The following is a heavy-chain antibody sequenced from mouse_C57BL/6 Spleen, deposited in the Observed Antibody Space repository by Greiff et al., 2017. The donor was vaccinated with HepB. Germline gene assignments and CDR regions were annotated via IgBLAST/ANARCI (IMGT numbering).Heavy chain of an antibody. CDR2: IHPNSGST. CDR1: GYTFTSYW. J-gene: IGHJ2*01. V-gene: IGHV1-64*01. Sequence: VQLQQPGAELVKPGASVKLSCKASGYTFTSYWMHWVKQRPGQGLEWIGMIHPNSGSTNYNEKFKSKATLTVDKSSSTAYMQLSSLTSEDSAVYYCARRDSSGYHFDYWGQGTTLTVSS. D-gene: IGHD3-2*02. CDR3: ARRDSSGYHFDY.